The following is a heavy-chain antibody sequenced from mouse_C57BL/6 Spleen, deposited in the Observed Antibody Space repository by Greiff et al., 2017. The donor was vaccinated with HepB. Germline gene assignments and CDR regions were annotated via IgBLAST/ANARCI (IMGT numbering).Heavy chain of an antibody. CDR2: FYPGSGSI. J-gene: IGHJ2*01. V-gene: IGHV1-62-2*01. CDR3: ARHEDYGNFSYYFDY. Sequence: VQRVESGAELVKPGASVKLSCKASGYTFTEYTIHWVKQRSGQGLEWIGWFYPGSGSIKYNEKFKDKATLTADKSSSTVYMELSRLTSEDSAVYFCARHEDYGNFSYYFDYWGQGTTLTVSS. D-gene: IGHD2-1*01. CDR1: GYTFTEYT.